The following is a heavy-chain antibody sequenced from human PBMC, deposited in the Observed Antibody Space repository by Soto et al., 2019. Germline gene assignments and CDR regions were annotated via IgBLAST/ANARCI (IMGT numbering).Heavy chain of an antibody. CDR3: ARLFCSTTTCDSWFDP. D-gene: IGHD2-2*01. V-gene: IGHV5-10-1*01. CDR1: GYTFTTFW. CDR2: IDPRDSYV. J-gene: IGHJ5*02. Sequence: GESLKISCTGFGYTFTTFWISWVRQMPGKGLEWMGRIDPRDSYVNYSPSFQGHVTISLDKSISTAYLQWGSLKASDTAMYYCARLFCSTTTCDSWFDPWGQGTLVTVS.